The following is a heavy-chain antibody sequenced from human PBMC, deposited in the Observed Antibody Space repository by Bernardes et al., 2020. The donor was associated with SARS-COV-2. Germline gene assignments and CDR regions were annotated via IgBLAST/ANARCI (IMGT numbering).Heavy chain of an antibody. CDR2: INHNGAT. CDR3: ARGCPGY. Sequence: SETLSLTCAVYGGSFSDYFWTWIRQSPGKGLEWIGQINHNGATNYNPSLSGRLTMSVDKSKKQFSVKLTSVTAADTAIYYCARGCPGYWGQGTLVTVSS. V-gene: IGHV4-34*01. CDR1: GGSFSDYF. J-gene: IGHJ4*02.